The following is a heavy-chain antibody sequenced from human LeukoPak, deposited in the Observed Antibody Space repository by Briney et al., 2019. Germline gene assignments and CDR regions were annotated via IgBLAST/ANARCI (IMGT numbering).Heavy chain of an antibody. Sequence: PGGSLRLSCAASGFTFSDSYMSWIRQAPGKGLEWLSYISGSGGDIAYRDSVKGRMTISRDNAKNSLYLQMNSLRAEDTAVYYCARDRYYYDSSGSLTGYWGQGTLVTVSS. V-gene: IGHV3-11*04. CDR3: ARDRYYYDSSGSLTGY. CDR1: GFTFSDSY. J-gene: IGHJ4*02. CDR2: ISGSGGDI. D-gene: IGHD3-22*01.